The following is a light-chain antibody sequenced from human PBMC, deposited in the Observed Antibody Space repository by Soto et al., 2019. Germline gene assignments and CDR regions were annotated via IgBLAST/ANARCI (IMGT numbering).Light chain of an antibody. CDR2: AAS. CDR3: QQTYTALSIT. J-gene: IGKJ5*01. CDR1: ENIARH. Sequence: DIQMTQSPSSLSASVGDRVTITCRASENIARHLNWYQQKPGKAPKLLIYAASSLQNGVPSRFRGGGSGTDFTLTISNLQPEDFATYYCQQTYTALSITFGQGTRLDIK. V-gene: IGKV1-39*01.